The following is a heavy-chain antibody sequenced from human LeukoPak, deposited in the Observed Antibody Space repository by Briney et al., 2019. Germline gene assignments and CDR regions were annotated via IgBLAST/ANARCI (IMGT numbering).Heavy chain of an antibody. CDR2: IIPILGIA. V-gene: IGHV1-69*04. CDR1: GGTFTSYA. D-gene: IGHD2-2*01. Sequence: GPSVKVSCKASGGTFTSYAISRVRQAPGQGLEWMGRIIPILGIANSAQKFQGRVTSTADKSKSTAYMELSSLRSEDTVVDYCVGSVVPAAMGYNWFDPWGQGTLVTVSS. CDR3: VGSVVPAAMGYNWFDP. J-gene: IGHJ5*02.